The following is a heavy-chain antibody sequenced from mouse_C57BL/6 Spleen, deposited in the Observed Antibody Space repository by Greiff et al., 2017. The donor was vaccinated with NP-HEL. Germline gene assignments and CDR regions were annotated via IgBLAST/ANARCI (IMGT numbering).Heavy chain of an antibody. V-gene: IGHV2-2*01. D-gene: IGHD2-1*01. Sequence: QVQLKQSGPGLVQPSQSLSITCTVSGFSLTSYGVHWVRQSPGKGLEWLGVIWSGGSTDYNAAFISRLSISKDNSKSQVFFKMNSLQADDTAIYYCARNEGYGNYDYYAMDYWGQGTSVTVSS. CDR3: ARNEGYGNYDYYAMDY. CDR1: GFSLTSYG. J-gene: IGHJ4*01. CDR2: IWSGGST.